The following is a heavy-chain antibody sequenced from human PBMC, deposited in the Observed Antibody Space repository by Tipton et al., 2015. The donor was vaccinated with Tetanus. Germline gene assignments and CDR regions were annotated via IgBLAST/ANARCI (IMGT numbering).Heavy chain of an antibody. Sequence: TLSLTCTVSGGSISSYYWSWIRQPPGKGLEWIGYIYYSGSTNYNPSLKSRVTISVDTSRNQFSLKLSSVTAADTAVYYCARGQPLSRDWFDPWGQGTLVTVSS. J-gene: IGHJ5*02. CDR2: IYYSGST. CDR1: GGSISSYY. D-gene: IGHD2-2*01. V-gene: IGHV4-59*01. CDR3: ARGQPLSRDWFDP.